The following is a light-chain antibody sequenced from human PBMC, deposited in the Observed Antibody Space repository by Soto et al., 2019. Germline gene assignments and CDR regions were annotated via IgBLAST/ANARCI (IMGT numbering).Light chain of an antibody. CDR1: QGPVYSDGNTY. Sequence: IVLTHSPLSLSVTLGQPASISCQSSQGPVYSDGNTYLNWFHXRTGQSPRRXIYKVSKRDSGVPDRFRGSVSGADFALKITRVEAEDVGIDDCMQGTHRPTTFVQGTRLEIK. CDR3: MQGTHRPTT. CDR2: KVS. V-gene: IGKV2-30*01. J-gene: IGKJ5*01.